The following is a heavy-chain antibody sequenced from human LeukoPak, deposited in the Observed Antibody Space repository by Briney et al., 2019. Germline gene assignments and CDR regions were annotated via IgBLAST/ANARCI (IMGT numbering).Heavy chain of an antibody. Sequence: RGSLRLSCAASGFTFSNYWMSWVRQAPGKGLEWVANIKEDGSEKYYVDSVKGRFTISRDNARNSLYLQMNSLRAEDTAVYYCASGRQLGYWGQGTLVTVSS. CDR2: IKEDGSEK. CDR1: GFTFSNYW. CDR3: ASGRQLGY. J-gene: IGHJ4*02. D-gene: IGHD6-13*01. V-gene: IGHV3-7*01.